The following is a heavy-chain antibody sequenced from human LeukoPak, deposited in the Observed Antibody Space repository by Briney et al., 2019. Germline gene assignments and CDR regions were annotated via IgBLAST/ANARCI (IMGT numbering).Heavy chain of an antibody. CDR2: IKQDGSEK. J-gene: IGHJ6*03. CDR3: ARAWDYYYYMDV. V-gene: IGHV3-7*01. Sequence: GGSLRLSCAASGFIFSSYWMSWVRQAPGKGLEWVANIKQDGSEKYYVDSVKGRFTISRDNAKNSLYLQMNSLRAEDTAVYYCARAWDYYYYMDVWGKGTTVTVSS. CDR1: GFIFSSYW.